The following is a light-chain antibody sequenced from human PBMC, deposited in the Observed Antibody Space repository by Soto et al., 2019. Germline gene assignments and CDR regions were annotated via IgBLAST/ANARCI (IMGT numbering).Light chain of an antibody. V-gene: IGKV1-16*01. CDR1: QSISRY. J-gene: IGKJ1*01. CDR2: AAS. CDR3: QQYNSYSWT. Sequence: DIQMTQSPSSLSASVGYSVTISCRPSQSISRYLNWYQQKPGKAPKLLIYAASSLQSGVPSRFSGSGSGTEFSLTISSLQPDDFATYYCQQYNSYSWTFGQGTKVDIK.